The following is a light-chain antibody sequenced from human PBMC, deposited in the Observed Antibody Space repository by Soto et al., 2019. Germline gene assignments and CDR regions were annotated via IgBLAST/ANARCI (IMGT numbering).Light chain of an antibody. CDR3: QTWGTGIVI. CDR2: LNRDGSH. V-gene: IGLV4-69*01. CDR1: SGHRNYA. Sequence: QLVLTQSPSASDSLGASVKLTCTLSSGHRNYAIAWHQQQPEKVPRYLMKLNRDGSHSKGDGIPNRVSGSSSGAERYLTISSLQSEAEADYYCQTWGTGIVIFGGGTKLNVL. J-gene: IGLJ2*01.